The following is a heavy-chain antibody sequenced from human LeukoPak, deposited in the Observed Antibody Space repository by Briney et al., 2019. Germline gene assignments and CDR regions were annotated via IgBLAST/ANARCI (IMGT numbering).Heavy chain of an antibody. Sequence: SETLSLTCAVSGGSISSGGYSWSWIRQPPGEGLEWIGYIYYSGSTYYNPSLKSRVTISVDTSKNQFSLKLSSVTAADTAVYYCARDKISGYRAFDIWGQGTMVTVSS. CDR1: GGSISSGGYS. CDR2: IYYSGST. V-gene: IGHV4-30-4*07. J-gene: IGHJ3*02. D-gene: IGHD5-12*01. CDR3: ARDKISGYRAFDI.